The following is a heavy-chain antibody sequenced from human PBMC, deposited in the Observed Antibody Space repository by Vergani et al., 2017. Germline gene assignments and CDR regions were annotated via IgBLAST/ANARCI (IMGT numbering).Heavy chain of an antibody. Sequence: QVQLAESGGGRVQPGRSLRLSCAASGFSFSSHAIHWVRQAPGKGLEWVAVISNDGSKKYYADSVKGRFTISRDNYKNTLDLQMNSLRTQDTAVYYCAKTGAIALVSLQYNFYMDVWGKGTTVTVS. D-gene: IGHD1-1*01. J-gene: IGHJ6*03. CDR3: AKTGAIALVSLQYNFYMDV. CDR2: ISNDGSKK. CDR1: GFSFSSHA. V-gene: IGHV3-30*18.